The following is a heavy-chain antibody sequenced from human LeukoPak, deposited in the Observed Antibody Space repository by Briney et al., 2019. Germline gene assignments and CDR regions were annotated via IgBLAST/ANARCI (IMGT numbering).Heavy chain of an antibody. CDR3: ARRGGDSSGNFDY. J-gene: IGHJ4*02. CDR1: GGSISSYY. V-gene: IGHV4-59*08. Sequence: PSETLSLTCTVSGGSISSYYWSWIRQPPGKGLEWIGYIYYSGGTNYNPFLKSRVTISVDTSKKQFSLRLSSVTAADTAVYYCARRGGDSSGNFDYWGQGTLVTVSS. CDR2: IYYSGGT. D-gene: IGHD3-22*01.